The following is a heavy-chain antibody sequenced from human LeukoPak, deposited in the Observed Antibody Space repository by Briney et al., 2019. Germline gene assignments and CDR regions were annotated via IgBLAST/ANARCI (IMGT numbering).Heavy chain of an antibody. Sequence: SETLSLTCAVYGGSFSGYYWSWIRQPPGKGLEWIGEINHSGSTNYNPSLKSRVTISVDTSKNQFSLKLSSVTAADTAVYYCARGLVGAAGRAYYFDYWGQGTLVTVSS. D-gene: IGHD6-13*01. V-gene: IGHV4-34*01. CDR1: GGSFSGYY. J-gene: IGHJ4*02. CDR2: INHSGST. CDR3: ARGLVGAAGRAYYFDY.